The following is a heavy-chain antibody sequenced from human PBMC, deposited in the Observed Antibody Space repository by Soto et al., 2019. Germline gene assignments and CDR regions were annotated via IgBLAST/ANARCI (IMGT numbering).Heavy chain of an antibody. CDR3: ARDSSMITFGGVSAFDI. D-gene: IGHD3-16*01. J-gene: IGHJ3*02. V-gene: IGHV4-30-4*01. Sequence: QVQLQESGPGLVKPSQTLSLTCTVSGGSISSGDYYWSWIRQPPGKGLEWIGYIYYSGSTYYNPSLKSRVTISVDTSKNQFSLKLSSVTAADTAVYYCARDSSMITFGGVSAFDIWGQGTMVTVSS. CDR2: IYYSGST. CDR1: GGSISSGDYY.